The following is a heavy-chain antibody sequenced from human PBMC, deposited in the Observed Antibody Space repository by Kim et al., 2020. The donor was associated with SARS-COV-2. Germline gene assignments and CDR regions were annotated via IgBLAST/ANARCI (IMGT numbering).Heavy chain of an antibody. CDR1: GFTFSGYG. D-gene: IGHD6-19*01. Sequence: GGSLRLSCAASGFTFSGYGMHWVRQAPGKGLEWVAVISYDGSNKYYGDSVKGRFTISRDNSKNTLYLQMNSLRPEDTAVYYCAKYSSGDGMVVWGQGTMVTVP. CDR2: ISYDGSNK. CDR3: AKYSSGDGMVV. V-gene: IGHV3-30*18. J-gene: IGHJ6*02.